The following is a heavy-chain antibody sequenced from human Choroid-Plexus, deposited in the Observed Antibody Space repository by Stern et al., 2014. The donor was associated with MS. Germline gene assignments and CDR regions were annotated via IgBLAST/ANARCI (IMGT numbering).Heavy chain of an antibody. CDR1: GFTFGSCA. J-gene: IGHJ5*02. D-gene: IGHD2/OR15-2a*01. CDR2: VSYYGSNK. V-gene: IGHV3-30*18. Sequence: VQLVESGGGVVQPGRPLRLSCVASGFTFGSCAMHWVRQAPGKGLEWEAGVSYYGSNKYYADSVKGRFTISRDNSQNTLYMQMSSLRPEDTAVYYCAKDRQYLTYFFDHWGQGSLVTVSS. CDR3: AKDRQYLTYFFDH.